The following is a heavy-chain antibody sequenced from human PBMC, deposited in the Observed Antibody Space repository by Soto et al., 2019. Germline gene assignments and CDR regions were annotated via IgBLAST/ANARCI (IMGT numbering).Heavy chain of an antibody. CDR3: ARGAAPDYSNYIRDYGMDV. CDR1: GGTFSSYA. CDR2: IIPIFGTA. V-gene: IGHV1-69*13. D-gene: IGHD4-4*01. Sequence: SVKVSCKASGGTFSSYAISWVRQAPGQGLEWMGGIIPIFGTANYAQKFQGRVTITADESTSTAYMELSSLRSEDTAVYCCARGAAPDYSNYIRDYGMDVWGQGTTVTVSS. J-gene: IGHJ6*02.